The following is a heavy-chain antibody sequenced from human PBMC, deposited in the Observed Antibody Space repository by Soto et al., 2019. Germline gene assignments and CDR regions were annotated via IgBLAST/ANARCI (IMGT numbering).Heavy chain of an antibody. J-gene: IGHJ4*02. CDR3: ARDGGRHSGGIDY. Sequence: QVQLVQSGAEVKKPGSSVKVSCKASGGTFSSYSINWVLQAPGQGLEWMGESIPIFGTSNYAQKFQGRVTITADESTSTAYMELSSLRSEDTAVYYCARDGGRHSGGIDYWGQGTLVTVSS. CDR2: SIPIFGTS. CDR1: GGTFSSYS. V-gene: IGHV1-69*01. D-gene: IGHD1-26*01.